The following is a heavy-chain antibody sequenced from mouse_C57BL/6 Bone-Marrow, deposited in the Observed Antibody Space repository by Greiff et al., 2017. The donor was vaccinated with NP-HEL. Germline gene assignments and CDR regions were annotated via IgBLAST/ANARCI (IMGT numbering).Heavy chain of an antibody. CDR1: GYSITSDY. CDR2: ISYSGST. Sequence: EVQVVESGPGLAKPSQTLSLTCSVTGYSITSDYWNWIRKFPGNKLEYMGYISYSGSTYYNPSLKSRISITRDTSKKQYYLQLNSVTTEDTATYYCARSPLWLRRNYYAMDYWGQGTSVTVSS. V-gene: IGHV3-8*01. D-gene: IGHD2-2*01. J-gene: IGHJ4*01. CDR3: ARSPLWLRRNYYAMDY.